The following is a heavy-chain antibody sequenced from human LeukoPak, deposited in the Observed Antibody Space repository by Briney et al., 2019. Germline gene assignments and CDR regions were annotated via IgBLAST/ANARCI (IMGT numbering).Heavy chain of an antibody. V-gene: IGHV3-21*01. D-gene: IGHD1-26*01. CDR1: GFTFSSYS. J-gene: IGHJ3*02. CDR3: AKSTIVGATVDAFDI. Sequence: PGGSLRLSCAASGFTFSSYSMNWVRQAPGKGLEWVSSISSSSSYIYYADSVKGRFTISRDNSKNTLYLQMNSLRAEDTAVYYCAKSTIVGATVDAFDIWGQGTMVTVSS. CDR2: ISSSSSYI.